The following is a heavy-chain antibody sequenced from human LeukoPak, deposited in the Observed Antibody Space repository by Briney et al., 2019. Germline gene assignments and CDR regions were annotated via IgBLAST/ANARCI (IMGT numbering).Heavy chain of an antibody. CDR1: GGSFSGYY. Sequence: SETLSLTCAVYGGSFSGYYWSWIRQPPGKGLEWIGEINHSGSTDYNPSLKSRVTISVDTSKNQFSLKLSSVTAADTAVYYCARCRDGYNPIDYWGQGTLVTVSS. J-gene: IGHJ4*02. CDR3: ARCRDGYNPIDY. V-gene: IGHV4-34*01. D-gene: IGHD5-24*01. CDR2: INHSGST.